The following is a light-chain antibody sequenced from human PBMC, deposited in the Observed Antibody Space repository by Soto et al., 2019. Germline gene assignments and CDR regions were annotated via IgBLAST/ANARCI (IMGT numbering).Light chain of an antibody. CDR2: DVS. V-gene: IGLV2-18*02. CDR3: SSFTTSSTYV. CDR1: SSDVGSYNR. Sequence: QSALTQPPSVSGSPGQSVAISCSGTSSDVGSYNRVSWYQQPPGTAPKLMIYDVSNRPSGVPDRFSGSKSGNTASLTISGRQGEDEADYYCSSFTTSSTYVFGTGTKVTVL. J-gene: IGLJ1*01.